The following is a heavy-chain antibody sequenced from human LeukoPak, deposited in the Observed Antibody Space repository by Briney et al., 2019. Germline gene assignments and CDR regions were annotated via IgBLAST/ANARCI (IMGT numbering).Heavy chain of an antibody. Sequence: SETLSLTCTVSGGSISSSSYYWGWIRQPRGKGLEWIGSIYYSGSTYYNPSLKSRVTISVDTSKNQFSLKLSSVTAADTAVYYCARVVRNGAFDIWGQGTMVTVSS. D-gene: IGHD2-8*01. CDR2: IYYSGST. CDR3: ARVVRNGAFDI. V-gene: IGHV4-39*07. J-gene: IGHJ3*02. CDR1: GGSISSSSYY.